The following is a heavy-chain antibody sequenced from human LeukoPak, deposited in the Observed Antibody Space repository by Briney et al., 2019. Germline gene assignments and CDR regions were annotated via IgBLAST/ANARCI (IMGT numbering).Heavy chain of an antibody. J-gene: IGHJ4*02. CDR2: IYYSGST. CDR3: ARVSPNTVTTLQYFDY. Sequence: SETLSLTCTVSGGSISSSSYYWGWIRQPPGKGLEWIGSIYYSGSTYYNPSLKSRVTISVDTSKNQFSLKLSSVTAADTAVYYCARVSPNTVTTLQYFDYWGQGTLVTVSS. D-gene: IGHD4-17*01. CDR1: GGSISSSSYY. V-gene: IGHV4-39*07.